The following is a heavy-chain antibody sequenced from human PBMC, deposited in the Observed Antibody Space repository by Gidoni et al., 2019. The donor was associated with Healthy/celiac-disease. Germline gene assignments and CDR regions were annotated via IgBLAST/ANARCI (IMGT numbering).Heavy chain of an antibody. Sequence: QVQLVQSGAEVKKPGASVKVSCKASGYTFTSYAMHWVRQAPGQRLEWMGWINAGNGNTKYSQKFQGRVTITRDTSASTAYMELSSLRSEDTAVYYCARERAYDAVFWFDPWGQGTLVTVSS. J-gene: IGHJ5*02. CDR1: GYTFTSYA. CDR2: INAGNGNT. V-gene: IGHV1-3*01. CDR3: ARERAYDAVFWFDP. D-gene: IGHD3-22*01.